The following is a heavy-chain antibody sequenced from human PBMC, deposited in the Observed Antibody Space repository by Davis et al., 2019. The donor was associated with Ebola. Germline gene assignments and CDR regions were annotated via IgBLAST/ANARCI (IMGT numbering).Heavy chain of an antibody. V-gene: IGHV3-23*01. Sequence: GGSLRLSCAASGSTFAIYAMSWVRQTPGKGLAWVAGMTARGGNIYYADSVKGRFTISRNNSKNTLYLEMNSLRAEDTAVYYCAKDYQRRSSGTWPIDYWGQGTLVTVSS. D-gene: IGHD6-25*01. CDR1: GSTFAIYA. J-gene: IGHJ4*02. CDR2: MTARGGNI. CDR3: AKDYQRRSSGTWPIDY.